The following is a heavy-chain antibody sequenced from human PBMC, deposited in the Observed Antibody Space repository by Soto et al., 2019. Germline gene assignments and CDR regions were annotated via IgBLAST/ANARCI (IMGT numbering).Heavy chain of an antibody. CDR3: ARDYSKAFYYYYGMDV. V-gene: IGHV1-69*13. CDR2: IIPIFSTP. J-gene: IGHJ6*02. CDR1: GGTFSSYA. Sequence: SVKVSCKASGGTFSSYAISWVRQAPGQGLEWMGGIIPIFSTPNYAQKFQGGVTITADESTSTAYMELSSLRSEDTAVYYCARDYSKAFYYYYGMDVWGQGTTVTVSS. D-gene: IGHD4-4*01.